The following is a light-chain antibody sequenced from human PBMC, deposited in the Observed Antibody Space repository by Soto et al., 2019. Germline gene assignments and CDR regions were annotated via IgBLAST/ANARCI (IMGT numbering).Light chain of an antibody. CDR2: KAS. Sequence: DIQMTHSPSTLSASVGDRFTITCRASQSIRSWLAWYQQKPGKAPKLLIYKASSLERGVPARFSGSRSGPEFSLTISSLQPHDFATYYCQQYYSYWTFGQGTKVDIK. CDR3: QQYYSYWT. J-gene: IGKJ1*01. CDR1: QSIRSW. V-gene: IGKV1-5*03.